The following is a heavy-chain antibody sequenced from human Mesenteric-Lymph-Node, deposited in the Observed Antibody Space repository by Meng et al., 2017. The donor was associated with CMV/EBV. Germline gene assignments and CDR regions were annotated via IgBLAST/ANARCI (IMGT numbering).Heavy chain of an antibody. CDR3: ASYYYDFWSGPFDY. V-gene: IGHV1-24*01. J-gene: IGHJ4*02. CDR1: GYTLTELS. CDR2: FDPEDGET. Sequence: ASVKVSCKVSGYTLTELSMHWVRQAPGKGLEWMGGFDPEDGETIYAQKFQGRVTMTEDTSTDTAYMELSSLRSEDTAVYYCASYYYDFWSGPFDYWGQGTLVTVSS. D-gene: IGHD3-3*01.